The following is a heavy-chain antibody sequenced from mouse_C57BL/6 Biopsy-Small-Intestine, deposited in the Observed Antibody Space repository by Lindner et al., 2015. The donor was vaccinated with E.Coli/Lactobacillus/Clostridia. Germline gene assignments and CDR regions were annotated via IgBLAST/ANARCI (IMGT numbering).Heavy chain of an antibody. CDR2: IIVGNGKA. CDR1: GYEFSNSA. J-gene: IGHJ3*01. CDR3: ARGAASDDYGFGSYYPVARYSQY. D-gene: IGHD1-1*01. V-gene: IGHV1-54*02. Sequence: SVKVSCKTSGYEFSNSAIHWVRQAPGQGLEWMGWIIVGNGKAKYSERFQGRMFLTRDKPANTINMELDNLTSADTALYYCARGAASDDYGFGSYYPVARYSQYWGQGTLVTVS.